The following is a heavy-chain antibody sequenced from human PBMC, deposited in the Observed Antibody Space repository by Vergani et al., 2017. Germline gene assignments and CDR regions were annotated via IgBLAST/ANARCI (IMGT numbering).Heavy chain of an antibody. CDR1: GFTFSNAW. D-gene: IGHD6-13*01. CDR3: TTGGTAAGTSGWFDP. J-gene: IGHJ5*02. Sequence: EVQLVESGGGLVKPGGSLRLSCAASGFTFSNAWMSWVRQAPGKGLEWVGRIKSKTDGGTTDYAAPVKGRFTSSRDDSKNTLYLQMNSLKTEDTAVYYCTTGGTAAGTSGWFDPWGQGTLVTVSS. V-gene: IGHV3-15*01. CDR2: IKSKTDGGTT.